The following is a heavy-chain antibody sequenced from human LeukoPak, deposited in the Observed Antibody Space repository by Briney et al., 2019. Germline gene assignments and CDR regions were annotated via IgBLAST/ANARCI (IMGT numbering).Heavy chain of an antibody. D-gene: IGHD6-6*01. J-gene: IGHJ2*01. CDR2: IYYSGST. CDR1: GGSISSYY. V-gene: IGHV4-59*08. Sequence: PSETLSLTCTVSGGSISSYYWSWIRQPPGKGLEWIGYIYYSGSTNYNPSLKSRVTISVDTSKNQFSLKLSSVTAADTAVYYCAGREYSSSSRYWYFDLWGRGTLVTVSS. CDR3: AGREYSSSSRYWYFDL.